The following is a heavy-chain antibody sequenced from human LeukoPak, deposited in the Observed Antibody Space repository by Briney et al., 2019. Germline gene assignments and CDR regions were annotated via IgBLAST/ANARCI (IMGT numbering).Heavy chain of an antibody. Sequence: PGGSLRLSCAASGFTFSSYAMHWVRQAPGKGLEWVAVISYDGSNKYYADSVKGRFTISRDNAKNSLYLQMNSLRAEDTAVYYCARDSGWGDIVVVPAFYWGQGTLVTVSS. J-gene: IGHJ4*02. D-gene: IGHD2-2*01. CDR2: ISYDGSNK. V-gene: IGHV3-30-3*01. CDR1: GFTFSSYA. CDR3: ARDSGWGDIVVVPAFY.